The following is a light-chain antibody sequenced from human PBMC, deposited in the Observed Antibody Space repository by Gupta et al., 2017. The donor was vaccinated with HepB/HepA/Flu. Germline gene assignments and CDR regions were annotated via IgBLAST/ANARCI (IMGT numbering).Light chain of an antibody. CDR3: QQYGSSPFLT. CDR2: GAS. J-gene: IGKJ4*01. CDR1: QSVSSSY. Sequence: EIVLTQSPGTLSLSPGERATLSCRASQSVSSSYLAWYQQKPGQAPRLLIYGASSRATGIPDRFSGSGSGTDFTITISRREPEDFAVYYCQQYGSSPFLTFGGGTKVEIK. V-gene: IGKV3-20*01.